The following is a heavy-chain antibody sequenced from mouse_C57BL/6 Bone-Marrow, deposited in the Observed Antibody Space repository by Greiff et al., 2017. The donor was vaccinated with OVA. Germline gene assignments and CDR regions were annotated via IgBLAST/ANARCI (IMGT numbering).Heavy chain of an antibody. J-gene: IGHJ3*01. Sequence: EVMLVESGGGLVKPGGSLKLSCAASGFTFSSYAMSWVRQTPEKRLEWVATISDGGSYTYYPDNVKGRFTISRDNAKNNLYLQMSHLKSEDTAMYYCAREGRDGYDWFAYWGQGTLVTVSA. CDR3: AREGRDGYDWFAY. CDR1: GFTFSSYA. CDR2: ISDGGSYT. D-gene: IGHD2-2*01. V-gene: IGHV5-4*01.